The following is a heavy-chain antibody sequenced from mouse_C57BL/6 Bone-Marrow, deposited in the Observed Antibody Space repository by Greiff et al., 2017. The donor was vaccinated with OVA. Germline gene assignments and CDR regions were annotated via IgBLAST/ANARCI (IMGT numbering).Heavy chain of an antibody. CDR1: GFTFSDYY. V-gene: IGHV5-12*01. Sequence: VKVVESGGGLVQPGGSLKLSCAASGFTFSDYYMYWVRQTPEKRLEWVAYISNGGGSTYYPDTVKGRFTISRDNAKNTLYLQMSRLKSEDTAMYYCARHGGNPAYWGQGTLVTVSA. CDR3: ARHGGNPAY. CDR2: ISNGGGST. D-gene: IGHD2-1*01. J-gene: IGHJ3*01.